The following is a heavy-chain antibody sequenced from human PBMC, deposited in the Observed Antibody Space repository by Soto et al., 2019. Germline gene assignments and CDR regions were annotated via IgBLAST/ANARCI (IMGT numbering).Heavy chain of an antibody. J-gene: IGHJ4*02. Sequence: QVQLVQSGAEVKKPGASVKVSCKASGYTFTSYYMHWVRQAPGQGLEWMGIINPSGGSTSYAQKFQGRVTMTRDTSTRTVYKELSSLRSEDTAVYYCARAPDEHAFDYWGQGTLVTVSS. CDR1: GYTFTSYY. CDR3: ARAPDEHAFDY. CDR2: INPSGGST. V-gene: IGHV1-46*01.